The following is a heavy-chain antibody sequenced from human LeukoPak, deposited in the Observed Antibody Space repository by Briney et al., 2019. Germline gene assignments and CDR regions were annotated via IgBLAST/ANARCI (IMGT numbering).Heavy chain of an antibody. J-gene: IGHJ4*02. D-gene: IGHD1-20*01. Sequence: GGSLRLSCAASGFTFSNYMMHWVRQAPGKGLVWVSRIKSDGITITYADSVKGRFTISRDNARNTLYLQMNSLRAEDTAVYYCLRDLNWSLDQWGQGTLVTVSS. CDR3: LRDLNWSLDQ. CDR2: IKSDGITI. CDR1: GFTFSNYM. V-gene: IGHV3-74*01.